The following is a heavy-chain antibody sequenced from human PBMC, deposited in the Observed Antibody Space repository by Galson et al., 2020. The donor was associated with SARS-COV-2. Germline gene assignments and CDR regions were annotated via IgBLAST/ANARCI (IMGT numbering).Heavy chain of an antibody. CDR3: ARERSRRAVATTFQH. V-gene: IGHV3-66*01. CDR2: IYYGDST. Sequence: TSGSLRLSCAASGFTVSTNYMSWVRQAPGKGLEWVSIIYYGDSTNYADSVKGRFTISRDNTKNTLSLQMTSLRVEDTAVYYCARERSRRAVATTFQHWGKGTLVTVS. CDR1: GFTVSTNY. D-gene: IGHD6-19*01. J-gene: IGHJ1*01.